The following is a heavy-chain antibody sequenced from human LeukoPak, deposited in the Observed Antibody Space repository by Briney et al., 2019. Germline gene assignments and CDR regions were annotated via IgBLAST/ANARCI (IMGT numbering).Heavy chain of an antibody. D-gene: IGHD6-13*01. J-gene: IGHJ6*02. CDR2: ISGSGGNT. V-gene: IGHV3-23*01. Sequence: GGSLRLSCAASGLTFSTYTMTWVRQAPGKGLEWVSAISGSGGNTYHADSVKGRFTISRDSSKNTLYLQMSSLRAEDTALYYCARGQPPSYYDMDVWGQGTTVTVSS. CDR1: GLTFSTYT. CDR3: ARGQPPSYYDMDV.